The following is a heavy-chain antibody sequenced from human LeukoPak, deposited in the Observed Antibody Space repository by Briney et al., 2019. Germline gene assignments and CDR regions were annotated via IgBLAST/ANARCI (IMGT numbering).Heavy chain of an antibody. CDR1: GFTLSDAW. J-gene: IGHJ4*02. CDR2: IKSKIDGGTI. D-gene: IGHD2-15*01. V-gene: IGHV3-15*01. CDR3: TTRRQDGW. Sequence: GGSLRLSCVASGFTLSDAWMSWVREAPGKGLEWVGRIKSKIDGGTIDYAAPVKGRFTISRDDSRNTLYLQMNSLKTEDTAVSYCTTRRQDGWWGQGTLVTVSS.